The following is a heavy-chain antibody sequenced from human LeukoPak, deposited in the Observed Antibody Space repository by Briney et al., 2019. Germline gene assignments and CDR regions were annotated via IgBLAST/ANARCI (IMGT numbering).Heavy chain of an antibody. Sequence: GGSLRLSCAASAFTFSSYWMSWVRQAPGKGLEWVANIKQDGSEKYYVDSVKGRFTISRDNAKNSLYLQMNSLRAEDTAVYYCARDQGRPTKPFEYWGQGTLVTVSS. CDR2: IKQDGSEK. CDR3: ARDQGRPTKPFEY. J-gene: IGHJ4*02. V-gene: IGHV3-7*01. D-gene: IGHD3-10*01. CDR1: AFTFSSYW.